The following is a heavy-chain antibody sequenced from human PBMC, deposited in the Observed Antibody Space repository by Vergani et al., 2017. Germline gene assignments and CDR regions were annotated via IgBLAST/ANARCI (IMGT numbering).Heavy chain of an antibody. CDR3: ARGALWWLGQNDS. Sequence: QVQLQESGPGLVKPSETLSLTCSVSGDSMNTYYWTWIRQPPGKGLEWIGYIYDSGDTKYNPSLKSRVTMSLDTSKNQFSLNLYSVTAADTAVYYCARGALWWLGQNDSWGQGTLVTVSS. V-gene: IGHV4-59*01. CDR1: GDSMNTYY. J-gene: IGHJ4*02. CDR2: IYDSGDT. D-gene: IGHD2-21*01.